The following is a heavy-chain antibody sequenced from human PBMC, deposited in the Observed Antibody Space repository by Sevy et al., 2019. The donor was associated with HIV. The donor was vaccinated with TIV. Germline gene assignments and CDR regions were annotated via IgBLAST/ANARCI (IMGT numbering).Heavy chain of an antibody. Sequence: GGSLRLSCKASGFTFGDYAMSWFRQAPGKGLEWVGFIRNKAYDGTTEYAASVKGRFTISRDDSKSMGYLQMNSLKTEDTAVYYCTRDPTEGIAVAGNWYDPWGQGTLVTVSS. V-gene: IGHV3-49*03. D-gene: IGHD6-19*01. J-gene: IGHJ5*02. CDR3: TRDPTEGIAVAGNWYDP. CDR1: GFTFGDYA. CDR2: IRNKAYDGTT.